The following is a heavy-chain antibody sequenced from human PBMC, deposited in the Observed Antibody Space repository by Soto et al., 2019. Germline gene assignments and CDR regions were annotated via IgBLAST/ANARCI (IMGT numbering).Heavy chain of an antibody. D-gene: IGHD4-17*01. V-gene: IGHV4-34*01. J-gene: IGHJ4*02. CDR3: ARGGRDGDYGGTYYFDY. CDR1: GGSFSGYY. CDR2: INHSGST. Sequence: PSETLSLTCAVYGGSFSGYYWSWIRQPPGKGLEWIGEINHSGSTNYNPSLKSRVTISVDTSKNQFSLKLSSVTAADTAVYYCARGGRDGDYGGTYYFDYWGQGTLVTVSS.